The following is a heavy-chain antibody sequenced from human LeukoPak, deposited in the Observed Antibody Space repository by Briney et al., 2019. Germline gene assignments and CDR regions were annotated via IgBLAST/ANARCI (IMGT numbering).Heavy chain of an antibody. CDR3: ARGYYYDSSGYYPFDY. D-gene: IGHD3-22*01. J-gene: IGHJ4*02. CDR2: IYYSGST. Sequence: SETLSLTFTVSGGSISSYYWSWIRQPPGKGLEWIGYIYYSGSTNYNPSLKSRVTISVDTSKNQFSLKLSSVTAADTAVYYCARGYYYDSSGYYPFDYWGQGTLVTVSS. V-gene: IGHV4-59*01. CDR1: GGSISSYY.